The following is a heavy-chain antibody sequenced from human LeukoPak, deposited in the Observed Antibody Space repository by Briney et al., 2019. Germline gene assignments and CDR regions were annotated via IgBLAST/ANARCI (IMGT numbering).Heavy chain of an antibody. D-gene: IGHD6-19*01. V-gene: IGHV1-8*01. Sequence: ASVKVSCKASGYTFTSYDINWVRQAIGQGLEWMGWMNPNSGNTGYAQKFQGRVTMTRNTSISTAYMELSSLRSEDTAVYYCARSFGGWYINYYYYMDVWGKGTTVTISS. J-gene: IGHJ6*03. CDR2: MNPNSGNT. CDR1: GYTFTSYD. CDR3: ARSFGGWYINYYYYMDV.